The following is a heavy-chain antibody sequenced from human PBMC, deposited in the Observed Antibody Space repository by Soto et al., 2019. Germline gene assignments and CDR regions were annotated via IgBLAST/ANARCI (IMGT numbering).Heavy chain of an antibody. J-gene: IGHJ4*02. CDR1: GFTFSNYW. CDR2: IDHDGPT. CDR3: VRDSHGDY. V-gene: IGHV3-74*01. Sequence: EVQLVDSGGGLVQPGGSLRLSCAGSGFTFSNYWMHWVRQARGKGLEWVARIDHDGPTDYADSVRGRFTISRDNAENTLYLQMDSLRPEDTAVYYCVRDSHGDYWGQGTLVTVSS.